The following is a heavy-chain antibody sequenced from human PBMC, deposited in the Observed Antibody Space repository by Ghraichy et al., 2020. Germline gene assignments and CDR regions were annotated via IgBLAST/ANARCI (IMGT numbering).Heavy chain of an antibody. J-gene: IGHJ6*02. Sequence: GGSLRLSCEASGFTFSDYYINWIRQAPGKGLGWVSYISSSVDPMDYADSVKGRFTISRDKAKNSLFLQMSSLRADDTAVYYCAVIGVAAVQYYDLDVWGHGTTVTVSS. V-gene: IGHV3-11*01. CDR2: ISSSVDPM. CDR1: GFTFSDYY. CDR3: AVIGVAAVQYYDLDV. D-gene: IGHD6-19*01.